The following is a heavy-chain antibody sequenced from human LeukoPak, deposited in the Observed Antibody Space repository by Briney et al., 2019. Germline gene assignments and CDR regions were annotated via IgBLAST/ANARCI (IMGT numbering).Heavy chain of an antibody. CDR1: GGSISSSSYY. J-gene: IGHJ5*02. V-gene: IGHV4-39*01. CDR3: ASTIWFGELFYFDP. Sequence: PSETLSLTCTVSGGSISSSSYYWGWIRQPPGKGLEWIGSIYYSGSTYYNPSLKSRVTISVDTSKNQFSLKLSSVTAADTAVYYCASTIWFGELFYFDPWGQGTLVTVFS. D-gene: IGHD3-10*01. CDR2: IYYSGST.